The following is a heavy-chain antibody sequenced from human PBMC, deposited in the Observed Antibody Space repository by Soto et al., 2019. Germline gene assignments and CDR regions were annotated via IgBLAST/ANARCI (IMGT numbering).Heavy chain of an antibody. CDR3: ARGQLTGDKDGDAFDI. D-gene: IGHD7-27*01. V-gene: IGHV3-21*01. Sequence: GGSLRLSCAASGFTFSSYSMNWVRQAPGKGLEWVSSISSSSSYIYYADSVKGRFTISRDNAKNSLYLQMNSLRAEDTAVYYCARGQLTGDKDGDAFDIWGQGTMVTVSS. CDR1: GFTFSSYS. CDR2: ISSSSSYI. J-gene: IGHJ3*02.